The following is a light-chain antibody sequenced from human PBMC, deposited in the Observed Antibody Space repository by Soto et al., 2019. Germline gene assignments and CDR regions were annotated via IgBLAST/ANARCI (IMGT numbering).Light chain of an antibody. J-gene: IGLJ2*01. V-gene: IGLV1-51*01. CDR2: DND. Sequence: QSVLTQPPSVSAAPGQKVTISCSGSSSNIGNNYVFWYQQLPGTAPKLLIYDNDKRPSGIPDRFSGSKSGTSATLGITGLQTGDEADYYCEPWDRSLSVGVFGGGNKLTVL. CDR3: EPWDRSLSVGV. CDR1: SSNIGNNY.